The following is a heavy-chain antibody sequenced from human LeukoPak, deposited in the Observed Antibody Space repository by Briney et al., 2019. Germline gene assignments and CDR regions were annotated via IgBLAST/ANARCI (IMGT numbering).Heavy chain of an antibody. V-gene: IGHV3-49*04. CDR2: IRTKAYGGTT. Sequence: PGGSLRLSCIVSGFTFGDYAMSWVRQAPGKGLEWVGFIRTKAYGGTTEYAASVKGRFTISRDDSKSIAYLRMKSLKTEDTAVYYCTRVMTVTLFDYWGQGTLVTVSS. J-gene: IGHJ4*02. CDR1: GFTFGDYA. CDR3: TRVMTVTLFDY. D-gene: IGHD4-17*01.